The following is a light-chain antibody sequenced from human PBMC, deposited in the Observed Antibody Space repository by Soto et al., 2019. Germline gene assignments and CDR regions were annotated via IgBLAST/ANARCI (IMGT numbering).Light chain of an antibody. CDR3: SSCTTTSTLV. J-gene: IGLJ1*01. CDR1: SADVGGCNY. Sequence: SALTQPASVSGSPGQSITISCTGTSADVGGCNYVSWYQQHPDKAPKVVIYEVSNRPSGVSNRFSGSKSGNTASLTISGLQPEDEADYYCSSCTTTSTLVFGTGTKVTVL. CDR2: EVS. V-gene: IGLV2-14*01.